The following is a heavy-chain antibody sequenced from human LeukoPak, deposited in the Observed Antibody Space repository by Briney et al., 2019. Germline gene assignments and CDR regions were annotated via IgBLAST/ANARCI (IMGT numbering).Heavy chain of an antibody. Sequence: SETLSLTCAVSGGSISSGGYSWSWIRQPPGKGLEWIGYIYHSGSTYYNPSLKSRVTISVDTSKNQFSLKLSSVTAADTAVYYCARDAGDDAFDIWGQGTMVTVSS. D-gene: IGHD7-27*01. V-gene: IGHV4-30-2*01. CDR2: IYHSGST. J-gene: IGHJ3*02. CDR3: ARDAGDDAFDI. CDR1: GGSISSGGYS.